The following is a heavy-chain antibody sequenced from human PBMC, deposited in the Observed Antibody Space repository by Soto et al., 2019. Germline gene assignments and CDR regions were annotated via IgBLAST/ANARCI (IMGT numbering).Heavy chain of an antibody. D-gene: IGHD2-2*01. V-gene: IGHV3-72*01. CDR2: TRNKANSYTT. CDR3: ARDRRDIVVVPAKPYYYYYYMDV. Sequence: GGSLRLSCAASGFTFSDHYMDWVRQAPGKGLEWVGRTRNKANSYTTEYAASVKGRFTISRDDSKNSLYLQMNSLKTEDTAVYYCARDRRDIVVVPAKPYYYYYYMDVWGKGTTVTVSS. J-gene: IGHJ6*03. CDR1: GFTFSDHY.